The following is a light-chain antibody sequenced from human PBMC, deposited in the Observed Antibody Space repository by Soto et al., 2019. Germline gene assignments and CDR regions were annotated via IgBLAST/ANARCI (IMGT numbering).Light chain of an antibody. V-gene: IGKV3-20*01. Sequence: EIVLTQSPGTLSLSPGERATLSCRASQSVSSSNLAWYQQKPGQAPRLLIYGASNRATGIPDRFSGSGSGTDFTLTISRLEPEDFAVYYCQQYGSSRLTFGGGTKVEIK. CDR2: GAS. J-gene: IGKJ4*01. CDR3: QQYGSSRLT. CDR1: QSVSSSN.